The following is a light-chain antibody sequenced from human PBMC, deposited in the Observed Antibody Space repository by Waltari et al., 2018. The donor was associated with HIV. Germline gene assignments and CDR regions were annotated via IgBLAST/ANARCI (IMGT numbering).Light chain of an antibody. CDR1: QSVSSN. CDR2: GAS. V-gene: IGKV3-15*01. J-gene: IGKJ4*01. CDR3: QQYNNWPPEIT. Sequence: IVMTQSPATLSVSPGERATLSCRASQSVSSNLAWYQQKPGQAPRLLIYGASTRATGIPARFRGSGSGTEFTLTISSLQSEDFAVYYCQQYNNWPPEITFGGGTKVEIK.